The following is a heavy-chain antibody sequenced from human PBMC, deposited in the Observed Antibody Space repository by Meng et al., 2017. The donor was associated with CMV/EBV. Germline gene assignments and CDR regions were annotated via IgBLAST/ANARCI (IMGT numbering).Heavy chain of an antibody. CDR1: GFTFSSYA. CDR2: IYSGGSST. Sequence: GESLKISCAASGFTFSSYAMSWVRQAPGKGLEWVSVIYSGGSSTYYADSVKGRFTISRDNSKNTLYLQMNSLRAEDTAVYYCARVPIAARLLLDDYWGQGTLVTVSS. CDR3: ARVPIAARLLLDDY. J-gene: IGHJ4*02. D-gene: IGHD6-6*01. V-gene: IGHV3-23*03.